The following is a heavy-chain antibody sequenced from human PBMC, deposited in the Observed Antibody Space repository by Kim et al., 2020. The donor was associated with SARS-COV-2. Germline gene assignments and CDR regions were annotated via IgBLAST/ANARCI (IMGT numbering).Heavy chain of an antibody. Sequence: TYNADPVRGRFHISRDNDKNSLFLQMNSLRAEDTAVYYCARGPNYSPFDYWGQGTLVTVSS. J-gene: IGHJ4*02. CDR2: T. D-gene: IGHD4-4*01. CDR3: ARGPNYSPFDY. V-gene: IGHV3-48*03.